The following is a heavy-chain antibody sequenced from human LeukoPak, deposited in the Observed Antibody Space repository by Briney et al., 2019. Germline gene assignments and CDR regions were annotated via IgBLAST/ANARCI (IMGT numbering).Heavy chain of an antibody. CDR2: IYSSGST. Sequence: PSETLSLTCTVSGGSISSYYWSWMRQPAGKGLEWIGRIYSSGSTNYNPSLKSRVTISVDTSKNQFSLKLSPVTAADTAVYYCARQVGAEQWLAPMDVWGQGTTVTVSS. D-gene: IGHD6-19*01. J-gene: IGHJ6*02. CDR3: ARQVGAEQWLAPMDV. V-gene: IGHV4-4*07. CDR1: GGSISSYY.